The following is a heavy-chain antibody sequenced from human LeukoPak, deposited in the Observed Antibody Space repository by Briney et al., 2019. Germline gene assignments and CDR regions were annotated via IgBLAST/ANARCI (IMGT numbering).Heavy chain of an antibody. D-gene: IGHD1-26*01. V-gene: IGHV3-23*01. CDR1: ILTLSHYY. Sequence: GVSLTLSCTPSILTLSHYYTPWLRQAPGKGLECVTVIDSSGGGICYADAVKGLFTTSSDNSKNTLYLQMNSMRAEAAAVFYCGKYSGWGSRYFDSWGQGTLVTVSS. CDR3: GKYSGWGSRYFDS. J-gene: IGHJ4*02. CDR2: IDSSGGGI.